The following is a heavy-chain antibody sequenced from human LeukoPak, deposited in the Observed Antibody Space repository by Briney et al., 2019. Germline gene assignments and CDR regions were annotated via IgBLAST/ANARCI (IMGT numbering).Heavy chain of an antibody. CDR2: IAGKANNYVT. J-gene: IGHJ4*02. CDR3: TTHAYCGGDCYSN. V-gene: IGHV3-73*01. Sequence: PGGSLTLSCAPSGFTFSASGVHWVRQASGKGLEWVGRIAGKANNYVTLYAASVKGNSTISRDDSQNTAYLQMTSLKTEDTAVYYCTTHAYCGGDCYSNWGQGTLVTVSS. D-gene: IGHD2-21*02. CDR1: GFTFSASG.